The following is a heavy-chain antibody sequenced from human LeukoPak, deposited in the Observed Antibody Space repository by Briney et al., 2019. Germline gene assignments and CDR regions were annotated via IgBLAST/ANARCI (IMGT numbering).Heavy chain of an antibody. CDR3: ARSGGDRGWYYFDY. J-gene: IGHJ4*02. D-gene: IGHD6-19*01. V-gene: IGHV4-4*07. CDR2: IYTSGST. Sequence: SETLSLTCTVSGGSISGHYWSWIRQPAGKGLEWIGRIYTSGSTDYNPSLKSRITMSVDTSKSQFSLKLTSMTAADTAVYYCARSGGDRGWYYFDYWGQGTLVTVSS. CDR1: GGSISGHY.